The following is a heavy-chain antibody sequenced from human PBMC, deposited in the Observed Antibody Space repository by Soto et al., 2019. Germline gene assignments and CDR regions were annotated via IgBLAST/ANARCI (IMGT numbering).Heavy chain of an antibody. CDR1: GGTFSSYA. CDR2: IIPIFGTA. D-gene: IGHD3-22*01. V-gene: IGHV1-69*13. CDR3: ARDYIAYYDSSGYYYDWFDP. J-gene: IGHJ5*02. Sequence: GASVKVSCKASGGTFSSYASSWVRQAPGQGLEWMGGIIPIFGTANYAQKFQGRVTITADESTSTAYMELSSLRSEDTAVYYCARDYIAYYDSSGYYYDWFDPWGQGTLVTVSS.